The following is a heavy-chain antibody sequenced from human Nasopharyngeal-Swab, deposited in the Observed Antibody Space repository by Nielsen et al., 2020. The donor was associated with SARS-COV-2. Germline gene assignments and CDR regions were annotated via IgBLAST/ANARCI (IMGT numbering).Heavy chain of an antibody. V-gene: IGHV1-69*10. Sequence: SVKVSCKTSGDTFTNSAISWVRQAPGQGLELMGGIVPALGLPNYAQKFRGRVTISADRSTTTSYLELSSLRSEDTAIYYCAREGEYGAYDAPDYWGQGTLVTVSS. CDR1: GDTFTNSA. CDR3: AREGEYGAYDAPDY. CDR2: IVPALGLP. J-gene: IGHJ4*02. D-gene: IGHD5-12*01.